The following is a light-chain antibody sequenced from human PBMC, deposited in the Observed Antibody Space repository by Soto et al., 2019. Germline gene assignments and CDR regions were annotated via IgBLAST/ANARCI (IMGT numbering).Light chain of an antibody. Sequence: EIVLTQSPATLSLSPGERATLSCRASQSVGSYLAWFQHKPGQAPRLLIYDATNRATGIPARFNGSGSGTDFTLTISSLEPEDFAVYYCQQRRSWPRAFGQGTKVDIK. CDR1: QSVGSY. CDR3: QQRRSWPRA. J-gene: IGKJ1*01. CDR2: DAT. V-gene: IGKV3-11*01.